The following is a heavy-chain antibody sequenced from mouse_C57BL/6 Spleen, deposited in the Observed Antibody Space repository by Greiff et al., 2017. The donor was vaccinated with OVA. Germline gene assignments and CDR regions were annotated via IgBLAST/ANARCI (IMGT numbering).Heavy chain of an antibody. CDR2: INPSRGYT. D-gene: IGHD2-3*01. CDR1: GYTFTSYW. Sequence: VQLQESGAELAKPGASVKLSCKASGYTFTSYWMHWVKQRPGQGLEWIGYINPSRGYTKYNQKFKDKATLTADKSSSTAYLQLSSLTYEDAAVYYCARSPRWQGDAMDYWGQGTSVTVAA. CDR3: ARSPRWQGDAMDY. V-gene: IGHV1-7*01. J-gene: IGHJ4*01.